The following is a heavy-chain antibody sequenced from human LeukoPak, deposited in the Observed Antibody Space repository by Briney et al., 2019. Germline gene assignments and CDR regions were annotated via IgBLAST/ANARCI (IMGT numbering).Heavy chain of an antibody. J-gene: IGHJ6*02. CDR3: ASPTRANYDFWSTNYYYGMDV. CDR2: INPSGGST. V-gene: IGHV1-46*01. Sequence: ASVKVSCKASGYTFTSYYMHWVRQAPGQGLEWMGIINPSGGSTSYAQKFQGRVTMTRDTSTSTVYMELSSLRSEDTAVYYCASPTRANYDFWSTNYYYGMDVWGQGTTVTVSS. CDR1: GYTFTSYY. D-gene: IGHD3-3*01.